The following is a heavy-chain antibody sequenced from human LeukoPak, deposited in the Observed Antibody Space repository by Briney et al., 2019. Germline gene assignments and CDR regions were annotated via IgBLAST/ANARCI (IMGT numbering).Heavy chain of an antibody. Sequence: SETLSLTCTVSGGSISSYYWSWIRQPPGKGLEWIGKIYYSGNTNYNPSLKSRVTISVDTSKNQFSLKLSSVTAADTAVYYCARVRGYSYNSSDFDYWGQGTLVTVSS. CDR1: GGSISSYY. CDR3: ARVRGYSYNSSDFDY. CDR2: IYYSGNT. J-gene: IGHJ4*02. D-gene: IGHD5-18*01. V-gene: IGHV4-59*01.